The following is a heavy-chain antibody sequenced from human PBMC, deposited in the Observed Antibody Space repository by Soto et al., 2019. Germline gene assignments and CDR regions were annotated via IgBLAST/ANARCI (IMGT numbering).Heavy chain of an antibody. Sequence: ETLSLTCTVSRGSISTYYWSWIRQPPGKGLECIGYIYYNGNTNYNPSLKSRVTISVDTSKNQFTLNLNSVTAADTAVYYCARHATRSYDYWGQGTLVTVSS. CDR1: RGSISTYY. V-gene: IGHV4-59*08. CDR3: ARHATRSYDY. J-gene: IGHJ4*02. CDR2: IYYNGNT.